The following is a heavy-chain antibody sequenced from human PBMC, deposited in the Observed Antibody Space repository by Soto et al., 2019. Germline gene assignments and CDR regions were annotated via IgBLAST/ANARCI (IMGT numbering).Heavy chain of an antibody. CDR1: GFSFTSSA. CDR2: IVVGSGNT. CDR3: ARLIDSYGDYVEAYYYGMDV. Sequence: GPSVKVSCKASGFSFTSSAMQWVRQARGQRLEWIGWIVVGSGNTNYAQKFQERVTISADKSISTAYLQWSSLKASDTAMYYCARLIDSYGDYVEAYYYGMDVWGQGTTVTVSS. J-gene: IGHJ6*02. V-gene: IGHV1-58*02. D-gene: IGHD4-17*01.